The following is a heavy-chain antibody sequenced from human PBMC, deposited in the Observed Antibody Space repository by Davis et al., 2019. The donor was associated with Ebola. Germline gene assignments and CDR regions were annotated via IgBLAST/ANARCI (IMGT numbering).Heavy chain of an antibody. CDR3: ARGEGGYSYGFFQH. CDR1: GGSISSNY. V-gene: IGHV4-59*01. CDR2: IHYSGST. J-gene: IGHJ1*01. Sequence: PGGSLRLSCTVSGGSISSNYWSWIRQPPGKGLEWIGYIHYSGSTNYNPSLKSRVTISVDTSKNQFSLKLSSVTAADTAVYYCARGEGGYSYGFFQHWGQGTLVTVSS. D-gene: IGHD5-18*01.